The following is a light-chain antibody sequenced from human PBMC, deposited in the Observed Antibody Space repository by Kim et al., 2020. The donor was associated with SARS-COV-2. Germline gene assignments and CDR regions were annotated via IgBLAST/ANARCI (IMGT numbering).Light chain of an antibody. CDR3: QQYNSYSPTWT. CDR1: QSISSW. Sequence: VGDRVTITCRASQSISSWLAWYQQKPGKAPKLLIYKAASLESGVPSRFSGSGSGTEFTLTISSLQPDDFATYYCQQYNSYSPTWTFGQGTKVDIK. V-gene: IGKV1-5*03. J-gene: IGKJ1*01. CDR2: KAA.